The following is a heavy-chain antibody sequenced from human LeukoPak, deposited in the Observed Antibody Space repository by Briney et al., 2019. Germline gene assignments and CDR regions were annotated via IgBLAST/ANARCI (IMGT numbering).Heavy chain of an antibody. Sequence: GGSLRLSCAASGFTFSSYAMSWVRQAPGKGLEWVSAISGSGGSTYYADSVKGRFTISRDSSKSTLYLQMNSLRAEDTAVYCCAKDNSLFDYWGQGTLVTVSS. CDR2: ISGSGGST. J-gene: IGHJ4*02. CDR1: GFTFSSYA. D-gene: IGHD2-21*01. V-gene: IGHV3-23*01. CDR3: AKDNSLFDY.